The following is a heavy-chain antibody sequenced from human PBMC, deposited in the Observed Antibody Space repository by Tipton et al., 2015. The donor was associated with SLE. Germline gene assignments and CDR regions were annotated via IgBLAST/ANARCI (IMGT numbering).Heavy chain of an antibody. CDR2: IYYSGST. J-gene: IGHJ5*02. V-gene: IGHV4-59*01. Sequence: TLSLTCTVSGDSISSYYWSWIRQPPGKGLEWIGSIYYSGSTNYSPSLKSRVTISVDTSKSQFSLKLSSATAADTTVYYCARAEYGDFVGWFDPWGQGTLVIVSS. CDR3: ARAEYGDFVGWFDP. D-gene: IGHD4-17*01. CDR1: GDSISSYY.